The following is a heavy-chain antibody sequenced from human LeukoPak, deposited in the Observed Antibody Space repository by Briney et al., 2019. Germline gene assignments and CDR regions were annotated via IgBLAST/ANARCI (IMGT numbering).Heavy chain of an antibody. V-gene: IGHV4-34*01. J-gene: IGHJ3*02. CDR3: ARGHIVVVVATTRSDAFDM. CDR2: INHRGST. D-gene: IGHD2-15*01. Sequence: SEALSLTCAVYSGTFSGYYWSWIRQPPGKGLEWIGEINHRGSTNYDPSLKSRVTISVDTSKNQVSLKLNSVTAADTAVYYCARGHIVVVVATTRSDAFDMWGQGTMVTVSS. CDR1: SGTFSGYY.